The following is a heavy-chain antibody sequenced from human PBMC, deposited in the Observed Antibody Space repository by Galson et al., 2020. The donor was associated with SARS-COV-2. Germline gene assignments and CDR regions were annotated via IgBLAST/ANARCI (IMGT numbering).Heavy chain of an antibody. CDR1: GFTFSSYD. J-gene: IGHJ4*02. D-gene: IGHD3-9*01. CDR2: ISSGGSTI. V-gene: IGHV3-48*03. CDR3: ARTSMGSVLTVYYGQN. Sequence: GGSLRLSCAASGFTFSSYDMNWVRQAPGKGLEWVSYISSGGSTIYYADSVKGRFTISRDNAKNSLYLQMNSLRAEDTAVYYCARTSMGSVLTVYYGQNWGQVTLVTVSS.